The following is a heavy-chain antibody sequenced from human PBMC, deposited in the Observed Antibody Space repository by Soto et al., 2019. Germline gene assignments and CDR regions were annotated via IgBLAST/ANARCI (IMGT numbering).Heavy chain of an antibody. CDR2: IKSKTDGGTT. J-gene: IGHJ6*02. CDR1: GFTFSNAW. Sequence: EVQLVESGGGLVKPGGSLRLSCAASGFTFSNAWMSWVRQAPGKGLEWVGRIKSKTDGGTTDYAAPVKGRFTISRDDSKNTPYLQINSLKTEDTAVYYCTRPTPLDILTGYSPIRYYYYGMDVWGQGTTVNVSS. V-gene: IGHV3-15*01. CDR3: TRPTPLDILTGYSPIRYYYYGMDV. D-gene: IGHD3-9*01.